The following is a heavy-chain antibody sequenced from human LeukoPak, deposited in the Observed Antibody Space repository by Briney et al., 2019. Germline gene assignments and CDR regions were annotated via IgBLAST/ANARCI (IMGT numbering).Heavy chain of an antibody. D-gene: IGHD5-24*01. V-gene: IGHV3-11*01. J-gene: IGHJ4*02. CDR2: ISSSGSTI. CDR1: RFTFSDYY. Sequence: PGGSLRLSCAASRFTFSDYYMTWIRQAPGKGLEWVSYISSSGSTIYYADSVKGRFTISRDNAKKSLYMQMNSLRAEDTAVYYCARDCRDGYNCGDYWGQGTLVTVSS. CDR3: ARDCRDGYNCGDY.